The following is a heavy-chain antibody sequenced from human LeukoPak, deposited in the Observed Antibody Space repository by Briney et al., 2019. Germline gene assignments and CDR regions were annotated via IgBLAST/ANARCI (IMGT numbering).Heavy chain of an antibody. J-gene: IGHJ4*02. Sequence: PGGSLRLSCAASGFTFSSYSMNWVRQAPGKGLEWVSSISSSSSYIYYADSVKGRFTISRDNAKNSLYLQMNSLRAEDTAVYYCARDLYYYGSSGPFDYWGQGTLVTVSS. CDR2: ISSSSSYI. CDR3: ARDLYYYGSSGPFDY. D-gene: IGHD3-22*01. V-gene: IGHV3-21*01. CDR1: GFTFSSYS.